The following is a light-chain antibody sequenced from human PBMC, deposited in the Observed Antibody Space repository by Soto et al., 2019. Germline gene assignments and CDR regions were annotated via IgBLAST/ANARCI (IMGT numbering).Light chain of an antibody. V-gene: IGKV1-39*01. CDR3: QQTYSIPPT. J-gene: IGKJ5*01. CDR1: QSIGRF. Sequence: DIQMTQSPSSLSASVGDRVTSTCRASQSIGRFLNWYQQKPGKAPKLLIYAASSLQSGVPSRFSGGGSGKDFTLTISSPQPEDFATYYCQQTYSIPPTFGQGTRLEIK. CDR2: AAS.